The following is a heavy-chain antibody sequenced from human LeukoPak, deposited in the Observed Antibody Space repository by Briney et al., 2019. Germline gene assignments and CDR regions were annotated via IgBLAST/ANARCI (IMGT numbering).Heavy chain of an antibody. Sequence: SQTLSLTCTVSGGSISSGDFYWSWIRQHPGKGLEWIGYIYYSGSTYYNPSLKSRVAISVDTSKNQFSLKLSSVTAADTAVYYCAREWGSNDAFDIWGQGTMVTVSS. CDR2: IYYSGST. V-gene: IGHV4-31*03. J-gene: IGHJ3*02. CDR3: AREWGSNDAFDI. CDR1: GGSISSGDFY. D-gene: IGHD3-16*01.